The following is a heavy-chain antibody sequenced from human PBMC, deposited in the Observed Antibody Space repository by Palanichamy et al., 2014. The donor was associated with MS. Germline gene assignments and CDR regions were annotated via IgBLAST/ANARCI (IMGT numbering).Heavy chain of an antibody. J-gene: IGHJ4*02. Sequence: QVHLVQSGAELKMPGASVKVSCKASENSFNNHAMHWVRQAPGQRLEWMGWINLDNANTRYSQKFQGRVTITRDTSASTVYIQLISLTSEDTAIYFRAREKINDCYFPSWGQGTLVTVSS. V-gene: IGHV1-3*01. CDR3: AREKINDCYFPS. D-gene: IGHD2-21*02. CDR2: INLDNANT. CDR1: ENSFNNHA.